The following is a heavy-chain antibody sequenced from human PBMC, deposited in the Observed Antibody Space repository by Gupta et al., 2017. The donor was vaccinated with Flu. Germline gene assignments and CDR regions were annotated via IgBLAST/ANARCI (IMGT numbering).Heavy chain of an antibody. V-gene: IGHV1-3*01. D-gene: IGHD7-27*01. Sequence: QVQLVQSGAEVKKPGASVKFYCETSGFTFTWYAVHWVRQAPGQRFEWMGWIHGGDGRTEYAQNFHDRVTITKDTSASTAYMELSSLRSEDTAVYYCARNRGTGDLDHWGQGTLVTVSS. CDR2: IHGGDGRT. CDR1: GFTFTWYA. CDR3: ARNRGTGDLDH. J-gene: IGHJ4*02.